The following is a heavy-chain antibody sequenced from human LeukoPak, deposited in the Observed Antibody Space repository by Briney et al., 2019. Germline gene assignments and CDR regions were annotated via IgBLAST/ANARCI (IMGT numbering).Heavy chain of an antibody. Sequence: ASVKVSCKASGGTFSSYAISWVRQAPGQGLEWMGWINTNTGNPTYAQGFTGRFVFSLDTSVSTAYLQISSLKAEDTAVYYCARRHYYGSGSYSYANFDYWGQGTLVTVSS. V-gene: IGHV7-4-1*02. CDR1: GGTFSSYA. CDR3: ARRHYYGSGSYSYANFDY. D-gene: IGHD3-10*01. J-gene: IGHJ4*02. CDR2: INTNTGNP.